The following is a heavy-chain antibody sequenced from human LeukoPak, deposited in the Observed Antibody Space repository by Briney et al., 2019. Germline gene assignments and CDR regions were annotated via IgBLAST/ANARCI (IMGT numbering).Heavy chain of an antibody. D-gene: IGHD3-10*01. CDR3: ASPFYYGSGNYYSDAFDI. CDR2: IKQDGSEK. CDR1: GFTFSSYW. Sequence: GGSLRLSCAASGFTFSSYWMSWVRQAPGKGLEWVANIKQDGSEKYYVDSVKGRFTISRDNAKNSLYLQMNSLRAEDTAVYYCASPFYYGSGNYYSDAFDIWGQGTMVTVSS. V-gene: IGHV3-7*01. J-gene: IGHJ3*02.